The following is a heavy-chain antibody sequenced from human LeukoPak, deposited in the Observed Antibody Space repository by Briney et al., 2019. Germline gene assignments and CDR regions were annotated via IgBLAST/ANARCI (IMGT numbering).Heavy chain of an antibody. D-gene: IGHD1-26*01. CDR1: GGSISSYY. CDR3: ARDRGSGSYLDAFDI. V-gene: IGHV4-59*12. CDR2: IYHSGST. J-gene: IGHJ3*02. Sequence: SETLSLTCTVSGGSISSYYWSWIRQPPGKGLEWIGYIYHSGSTYYNPSLKSRVTISVDRSKNQFSLKLSSVTAADTAVYYCARDRGSGSYLDAFDIWGQGTMVTVPS.